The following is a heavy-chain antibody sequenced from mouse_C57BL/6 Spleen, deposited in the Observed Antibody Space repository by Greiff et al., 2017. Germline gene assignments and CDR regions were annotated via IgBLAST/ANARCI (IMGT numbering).Heavy chain of an antibody. CDR2: INPSSGYT. D-gene: IGHD2-3*01. CDR3: ARGGYDGYPWFAY. Sequence: VQLQQSGAELAKPGASVKLSCKASGYTFTSYWMPWVQQRPGQGLEWIGYINPSSGYTKYNQKFKDKATLTADKSSSTDYMQLSSLTYEDSAVYYCARGGYDGYPWFAYWGQGTLVTVSA. V-gene: IGHV1-7*01. J-gene: IGHJ3*01. CDR1: GYTFTSYW.